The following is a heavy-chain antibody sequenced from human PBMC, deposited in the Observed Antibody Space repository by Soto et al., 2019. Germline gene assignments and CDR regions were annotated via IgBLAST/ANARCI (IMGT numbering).Heavy chain of an antibody. V-gene: IGHV1-3*01. J-gene: IGHJ3*02. CDR2: INAGNGNT. CDR1: GYTFTSYA. Sequence: GASVKVSCKASGYTFTSYAMHWVRQAPGQRLEWMGWINAGNGNTKYSQKFQGRVTITRDTSASTAYMELSSLRSEDTAVYYCARGIDTAAWPYAFDIWGQGTMVTVSS. D-gene: IGHD5-18*01. CDR3: ARGIDTAAWPYAFDI.